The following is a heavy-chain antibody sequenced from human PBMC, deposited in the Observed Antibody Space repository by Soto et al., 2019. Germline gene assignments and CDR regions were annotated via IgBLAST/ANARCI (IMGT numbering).Heavy chain of an antibody. CDR3: ARVKSGYDLNYFDY. V-gene: IGHV3-66*01. Sequence: GGSLRLSCAASGFTVSSNYMSRVRPAPGKGLEWVSVIYSGGSTYYADSVKGRFTISRDNSKNTLYLQMNSLRAEDTAVYYCARVKSGYDLNYFDYWGQGTLVTVSS. D-gene: IGHD5-12*01. CDR2: IYSGGST. CDR1: GFTVSSNY. J-gene: IGHJ4*02.